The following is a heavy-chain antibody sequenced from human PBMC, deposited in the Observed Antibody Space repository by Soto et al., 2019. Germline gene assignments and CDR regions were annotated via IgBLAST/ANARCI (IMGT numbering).Heavy chain of an antibody. V-gene: IGHV3-11*06. J-gene: IGHJ6*02. CDR3: ARKGEPYDFWSGYSHYYYYGMDV. Sequence: GGSLRLCCAASGFTFCDYYMSWIRQAPGKGLEWVSYISSSSSYTNYADSVKGRFTISRDNAKNSLYLQMNSLRAEDTAVYYCARKGEPYDFWSGYSHYYYYGMDVWGQGTTVTVSS. CDR1: GFTFCDYY. D-gene: IGHD3-3*01. CDR2: ISSSSSYT.